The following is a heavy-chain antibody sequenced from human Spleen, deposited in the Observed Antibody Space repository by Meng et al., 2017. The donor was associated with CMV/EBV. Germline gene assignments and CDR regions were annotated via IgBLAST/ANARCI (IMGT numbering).Heavy chain of an antibody. CDR1: GFTFDDYA. CDR3: ARDLHDILTGYYASALVYYGMDV. D-gene: IGHD3-9*01. J-gene: IGHJ6*02. CDR2: TWYDGSSK. Sequence: GESLKISCAASGFTFDDYAMHWVRQAPGKGLEWVAVTWYDGSSKNYADSVKGRFTISRDNSKNTLYLQMNSLRAEDTAVYYCARDLHDILTGYYASALVYYGMDVWGQGTTVTVSS. V-gene: IGHV3-33*08.